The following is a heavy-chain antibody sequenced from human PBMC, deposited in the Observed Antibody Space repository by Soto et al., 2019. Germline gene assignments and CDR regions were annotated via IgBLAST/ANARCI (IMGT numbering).Heavy chain of an antibody. V-gene: IGHV4-4*02. Sequence: PAETLSLTCAASGGSISSSNWWSWVRQPPRKGLEWIGEIYNSGSTNYNASLKSRVTISVDKSKNQFSLKLSSVTAADTAVYYCARETYYYDSSGYDYWGQGTLVTVSS. D-gene: IGHD3-22*01. J-gene: IGHJ4*02. CDR3: ARETYYYDSSGYDY. CDR1: GGSISSSNW. CDR2: IYNSGST.